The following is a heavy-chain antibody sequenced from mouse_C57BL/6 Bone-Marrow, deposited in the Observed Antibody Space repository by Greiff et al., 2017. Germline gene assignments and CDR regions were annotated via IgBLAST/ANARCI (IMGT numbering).Heavy chain of an antibody. CDR1: GYTFTDYY. D-gene: IGHD3-2*02. CDR3: ARLETAQAYYFDY. Sequence: EVQLQQSGPELVKPGASVKISCKASGYTFTDYYMNWVKQSHGKSLEWIGEINPSTGGTTYNQKFKAKATLTVDKSSSTAYMQLKSLTSEDSAVYYCARLETAQAYYFDYWGQGTTLTVSS. J-gene: IGHJ2*01. V-gene: IGHV1-26*01. CDR2: INPSTGGT.